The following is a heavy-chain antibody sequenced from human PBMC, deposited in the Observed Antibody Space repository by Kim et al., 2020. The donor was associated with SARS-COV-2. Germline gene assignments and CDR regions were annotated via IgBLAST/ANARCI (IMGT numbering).Heavy chain of an antibody. Sequence: GGSLRLSCAASGFTFSSYSMNWVRQAPGKGLEWVSSISSSSSYIYYADSVKGRFTISRDNAKNSLYLQMNSLRAEDTAVYYCARSRGYSGYTLEEDYYYGMDVWGQGTTVTVPS. CDR2: ISSSSSYI. J-gene: IGHJ6*02. V-gene: IGHV3-21*01. D-gene: IGHD5-12*01. CDR1: GFTFSSYS. CDR3: ARSRGYSGYTLEEDYYYGMDV.